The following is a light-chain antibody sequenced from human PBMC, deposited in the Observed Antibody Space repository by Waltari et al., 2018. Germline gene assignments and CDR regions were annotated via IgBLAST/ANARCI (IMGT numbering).Light chain of an antibody. CDR2: TAS. CDR3: QQSYSAPPT. Sequence: DIQMTQSPSSLSASVGDRVTITCRASQSIRNYLNWFQHKPGKAPKLLIYTASSLQSGASSRFSGSGSGTDFTLTISSLQPEDFATYYCQQSYSAPPTFGGGTKVEIK. CDR1: QSIRNY. J-gene: IGKJ4*01. V-gene: IGKV1-39*01.